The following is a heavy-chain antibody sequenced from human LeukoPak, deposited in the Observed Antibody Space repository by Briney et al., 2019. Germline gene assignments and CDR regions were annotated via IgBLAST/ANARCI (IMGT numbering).Heavy chain of an antibody. CDR3: ARGGSGWSFDF. Sequence: SVKVSCKASGGTFSSYAISWVRQAPGQGFEWMGGTIPIFGTANYAQKFQARVTITADESTNTAYMELSSLRSEDTAVYYCARGGSGWSFDFWGQGTLVTVSS. V-gene: IGHV1-69*13. CDR2: TIPIFGTA. CDR1: GGTFSSYA. D-gene: IGHD6-19*01. J-gene: IGHJ4*02.